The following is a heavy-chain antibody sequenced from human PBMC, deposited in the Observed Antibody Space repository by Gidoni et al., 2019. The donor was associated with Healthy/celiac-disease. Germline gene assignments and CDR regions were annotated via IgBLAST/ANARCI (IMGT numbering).Heavy chain of an antibody. CDR1: GFTFRSYS. V-gene: IGHV3-21*01. D-gene: IGHD1-26*01. CDR3: ARDRGAATLTPHDY. J-gene: IGHJ4*02. CDR2: ISSSSSYI. Sequence: EVQLVESGGGLVKHGGSLRLSCAASGFTFRSYSMDWVHQAPGTGLEWVSSISSSSSYIYYAASVKGRFTISRDNAKNSLYLQMNSLRAEDTAVYYCARDRGAATLTPHDYWGQGTLVTVSS.